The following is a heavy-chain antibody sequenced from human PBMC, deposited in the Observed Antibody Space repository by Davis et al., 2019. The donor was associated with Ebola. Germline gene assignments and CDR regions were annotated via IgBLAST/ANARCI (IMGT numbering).Heavy chain of an antibody. CDR1: GFTFSDYY. CDR2: ISSSGSTI. V-gene: IGHV3-11*04. D-gene: IGHD5-18*01. Sequence: GESLKTSCAASGFTFSDYYMSWIRQAPGKGLEWVSYISSSGSTIYYADSVKGRFTISRDNAKNSLYLQMNSLRAEHAAVYYCARDRDVDTALFTVTYYFDYWGQGTLVTVSS. J-gene: IGHJ4*02. CDR3: ARDRDVDTALFTVTYYFDY.